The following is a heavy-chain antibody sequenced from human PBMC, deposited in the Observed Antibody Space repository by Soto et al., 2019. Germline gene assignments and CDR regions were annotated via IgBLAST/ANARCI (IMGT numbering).Heavy chain of an antibody. V-gene: IGHV4-61*01. J-gene: IGHJ6*02. D-gene: IGHD6-6*01. CDR3: AVIAARNYYYYYGMDV. CDR1: GDSVSSAPYY. CDR2: IYYSGRT. Sequence: SETLSLTCIVSGDSVSSAPYYWNWIRQPPGKGLEWIGSIYYSGRTNYSPSLKSRVIISVDMSKNQFPLKLSSVTAADTAVYYCAVIAARNYYYYYGMDVWGQGTTVTVSS.